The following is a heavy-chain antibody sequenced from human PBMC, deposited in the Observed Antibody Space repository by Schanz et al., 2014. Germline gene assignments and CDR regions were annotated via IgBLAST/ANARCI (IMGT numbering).Heavy chain of an antibody. CDR2: ISHDGNNK. V-gene: IGHV3-30-3*01. Sequence: VQLVDSGGGLVQPGRSLRLSCAASGFAFRSYAMHWVRQAPGKGLEWAALISHDGNNKHYVDSVEGRFTISRDNSKSMLFLEMSSLRVEDTAVYYCARDFSAYVGNYFDYWGQGTLVTVSS. J-gene: IGHJ4*02. CDR3: ARDFSAYVGNYFDY. D-gene: IGHD5-12*01. CDR1: GFAFRSYA.